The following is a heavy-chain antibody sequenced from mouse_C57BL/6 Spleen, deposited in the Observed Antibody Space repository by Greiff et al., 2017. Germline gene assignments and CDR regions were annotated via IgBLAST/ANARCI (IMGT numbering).Heavy chain of an antibody. CDR3: ARGAYPAWFAY. V-gene: IGHV1-22*01. J-gene: IGHJ3*01. CDR2: INPNNGGT. Sequence: EVQLQQSGPELVKPGASVKMSCKASGYTFTDYNMHWVKQSHGKSLEWIGYINPNNGGTSYNQKFQGKATLTVNKSSSTAYMELRSLTSEDSAVYYCARGAYPAWFAYWGQGTLVTVSA. CDR1: GYTFTDYN. D-gene: IGHD6-5*01.